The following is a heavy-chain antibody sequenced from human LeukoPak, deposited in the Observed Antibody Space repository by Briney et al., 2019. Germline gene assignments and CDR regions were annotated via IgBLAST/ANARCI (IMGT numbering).Heavy chain of an antibody. J-gene: IGHJ4*02. CDR1: GFTFSSYA. CDR3: AKSFAPYYYDSSGNIGDY. CDR2: ISGSGGST. D-gene: IGHD3-22*01. V-gene: IGHV3-23*01. Sequence: GGSLRLSCAASGFTFSSYAMSWVRQAPGKGLEWVSAISGSGGSTYYADSVKGRFTISRDNSKNTLYLQMNSLRAEDTAVYYCAKSFAPYYYDSSGNIGDYWGQGTLVIVSP.